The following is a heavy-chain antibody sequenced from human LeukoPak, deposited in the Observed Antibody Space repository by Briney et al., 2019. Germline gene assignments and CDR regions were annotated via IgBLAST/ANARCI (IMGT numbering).Heavy chain of an antibody. D-gene: IGHD1-26*01. CDR2: INTDGSNT. V-gene: IGHV3-74*01. CDR1: GFTFSDYY. Sequence: GGSLRLSCEASGFTFSDYYMSWIRQAPGKGLVWVSRINTDGSNTIYADSVKGRFTISRDNAKNTLYLQMNSLRAEDTAVYYCARDQSIAGPTTADDWGQGTLVTVSS. J-gene: IGHJ4*02. CDR3: ARDQSIAGPTTADD.